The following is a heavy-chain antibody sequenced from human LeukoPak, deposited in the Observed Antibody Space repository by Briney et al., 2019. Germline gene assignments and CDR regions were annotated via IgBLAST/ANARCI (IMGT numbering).Heavy chain of an antibody. V-gene: IGHV3-21*01. CDR1: GFTFSTYS. Sequence: GGSLRLSCAASGFTFSTYSMNWVRQPPGRGLEWVSSISYGSIYIYYADSVKGRFTISRDDAQNSLYLQLNSLRAEDSALYYCARANTNGYTYGNFDYWGQGTLVTVSS. CDR3: ARANTNGYTYGNFDY. D-gene: IGHD5-18*01. J-gene: IGHJ4*02. CDR2: ISYGSIYI.